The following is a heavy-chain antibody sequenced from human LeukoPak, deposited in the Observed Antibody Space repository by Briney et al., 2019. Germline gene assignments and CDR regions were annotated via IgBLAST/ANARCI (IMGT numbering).Heavy chain of an antibody. CDR2: ISGDGTIK. J-gene: IGHJ4*02. V-gene: IGHV3-74*03. Sequence: GGSLRLSCEPSGFPFSSYWMLWVRQAAGKGLVWVSRISGDGTIKTYADFVRGRFTISRDNTKNILYLQMNSLKVEDTATYFCSRSQFDYWGQGVLVTVSS. CDR3: SRSQFDY. CDR1: GFPFSSYW.